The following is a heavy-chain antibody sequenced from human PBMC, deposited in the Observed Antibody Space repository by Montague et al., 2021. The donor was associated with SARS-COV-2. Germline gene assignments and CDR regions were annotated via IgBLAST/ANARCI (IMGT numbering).Heavy chain of an antibody. CDR3: ARERVGYCSGGSCYSHFDY. CDR1: GGSISSPTPEY. D-gene: IGHD2-15*01. V-gene: IGHV4-61*02. Sequence: TLSLTCTVSGGSISSPTPEYWSWIRQPAGKGLEWIGRLYPRGLTKYNPALKSRVTISGDTSKNNFSLRMTSVTAADTAVYYCARERVGYCSGGSCYSHFDYWGQGTLVTVSS. J-gene: IGHJ4*02. CDR2: LYPRGLT.